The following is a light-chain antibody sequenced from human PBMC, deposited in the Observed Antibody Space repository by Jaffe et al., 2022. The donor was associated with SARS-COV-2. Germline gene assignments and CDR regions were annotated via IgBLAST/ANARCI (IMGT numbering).Light chain of an antibody. Sequence: DIQLTQSPSFLSASVGDRVTITCRASQDINSFLAWFQQKPGKAPKLLIYAASTLQSGVPSRFSGSRSGTEFSLTVSSLQPEDFATYYCQQLNSFPLTFGGGTKVQIK. V-gene: IGKV1-9*01. CDR1: QDINSF. CDR3: QQLNSFPLT. J-gene: IGKJ4*01. CDR2: AAS.